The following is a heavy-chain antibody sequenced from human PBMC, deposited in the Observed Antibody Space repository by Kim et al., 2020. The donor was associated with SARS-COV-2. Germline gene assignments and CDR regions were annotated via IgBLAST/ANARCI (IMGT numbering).Heavy chain of an antibody. J-gene: IGHJ4*02. CDR3: ARGWMPDY. Sequence: GGSLRLSCAASGFTFSSYWMSWVRQAPGKGLEWVASIKKDGSLKDYVDSVKGRFTISRDNAKNSLSLLMNSLRPEDTAVYFCARGWMPDYWGRRTLVTVSS. D-gene: IGHD5-12*01. CDR2: IKKDGSLK. V-gene: IGHV3-7*04. CDR1: GFTFSSYW.